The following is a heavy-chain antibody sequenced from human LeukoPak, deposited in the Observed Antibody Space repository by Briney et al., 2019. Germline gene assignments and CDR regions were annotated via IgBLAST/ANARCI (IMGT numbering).Heavy chain of an antibody. CDR1: GFTFSSYG. J-gene: IGHJ4*02. Sequence: GGSLRLSCAASGFTFSSYGMHWVREAPAKRLEWVAVISYDGSNKYYADSVKGRFTISRDNSKNTLYLQLNILRAEDTAVYYCARDCVYCTRATCSSHLPEPPSLDYWGQGTLVSVSS. CDR3: ARDCVYCTRATCSSHLPEPPSLDY. D-gene: IGHD2-2*01. CDR2: ISYDGSNK. V-gene: IGHV3-30*03.